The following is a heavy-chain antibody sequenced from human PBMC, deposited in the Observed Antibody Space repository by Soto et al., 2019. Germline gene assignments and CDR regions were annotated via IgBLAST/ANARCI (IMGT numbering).Heavy chain of an antibody. J-gene: IGHJ4*02. D-gene: IGHD2-15*01. V-gene: IGHV3-30*04. CDR1: GFTFTTYA. CDR3: ARDQCFGGGRSCYYFDF. CDR2: ISNDGRGK. Sequence: GGSLRLSCAASGFTFTTYAIHWVRQAPGKGLEWVAVISNDGRGKYYADSVKGRFTISRDNSKNTLYLQMNSLRSDDTAVYYCARDQCFGGGRSCYYFDFWGQGTMVTVSS.